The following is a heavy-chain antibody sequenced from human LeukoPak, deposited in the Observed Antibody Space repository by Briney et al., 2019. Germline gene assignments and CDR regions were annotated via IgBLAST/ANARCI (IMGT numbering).Heavy chain of an antibody. V-gene: IGHV3-21*04. CDR2: ISSSSSSI. CDR3: AKDQGVRGPKVLY. CDR1: GFTFSSYS. Sequence: GGSLRLSCAASGFTFSSYSMNWVRQAPGKGLEWVSSISSSSSSIYYADSVKGRFTISRDNSKNTLYLQMNSLRAEDTAVYYCAKDQGVRGPKVLYWGQGTLVTVSS. D-gene: IGHD3-10*01. J-gene: IGHJ4*02.